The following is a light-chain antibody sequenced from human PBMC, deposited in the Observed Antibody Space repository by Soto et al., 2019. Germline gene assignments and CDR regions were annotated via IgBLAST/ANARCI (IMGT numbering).Light chain of an antibody. J-gene: IGLJ2*01. CDR3: CSYAGTRTFYVL. CDR2: EVS. Sequence: QSALTQPASVSGSPGQSITFSCTGTSTDVGSYNLVSWYQQYPGKAPKLIIYEVSQRPSGVSNRFSGSRSGNTAYLTISGLQAEDEADYYCCSYAGTRTFYVLFGGGTQLTVL. CDR1: STDVGSYNL. V-gene: IGLV2-23*02.